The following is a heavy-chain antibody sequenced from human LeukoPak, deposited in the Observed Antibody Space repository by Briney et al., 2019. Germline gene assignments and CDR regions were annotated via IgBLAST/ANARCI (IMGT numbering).Heavy chain of an antibody. D-gene: IGHD2-15*01. V-gene: IGHV3-20*04. CDR2: INWNGGST. J-gene: IGHJ6*03. CDR1: GFTFDDYG. CDR3: ARDATGYYYYYMDV. Sequence: GGSLRLSCAASGFTFDDYGMSWVRQAPGKGLEWVSGINWNGGSTGYADSVKGRFTISRDNAKNPLYLQMNSLRAEDTALYYCARDATGYYYYYMDVWGKGTTVTVSS.